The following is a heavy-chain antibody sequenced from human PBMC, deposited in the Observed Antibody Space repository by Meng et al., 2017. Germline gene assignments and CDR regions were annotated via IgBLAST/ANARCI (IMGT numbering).Heavy chain of an antibody. Sequence: GWVVESGGGVVQPGRSLRLSCAAFGFTFSSSGRHWVRQVPGKGLEWVSAISGSGGSTYYADSVKGRFTISRVNSKNTLYLQMNTLRAEDTAVYYCAKDLTAAAGSWGQGTLVTVSS. D-gene: IGHD6-13*01. CDR2: ISGSGGST. CDR3: AKDLTAAAGS. CDR1: GFTFSSSG. J-gene: IGHJ4*02. V-gene: IGHV3-23*04.